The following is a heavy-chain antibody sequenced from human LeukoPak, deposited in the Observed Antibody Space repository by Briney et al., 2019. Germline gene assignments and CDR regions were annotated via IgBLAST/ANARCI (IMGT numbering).Heavy chain of an antibody. CDR2: IYTSGST. CDR1: GGSISIGSYY. J-gene: IGHJ4*02. D-gene: IGHD5-24*01. Sequence: SETLSLTCTVSGGSISIGSYYWSWIRQPAGKGLEWIGRIYTSGSTNYNPSLKSRFTISVDTSKNQFSLKLSAVTAADTAVYYCARGDGYNLDYWGQGTLVTVSS. CDR3: ARGDGYNLDY. V-gene: IGHV4-61*02.